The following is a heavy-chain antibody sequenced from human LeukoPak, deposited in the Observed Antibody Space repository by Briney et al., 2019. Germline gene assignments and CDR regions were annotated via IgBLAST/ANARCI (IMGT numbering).Heavy chain of an antibody. CDR2: INHSGDT. J-gene: IGHJ3*01. CDR1: GGSFSNYY. CDR3: ARGGLRFLEQTTHSLDV. Sequence: SETLSLTCAVYGGSFSNYYWTRIRQPPGKGLEWIGEINHSGDTNYSPSLKSRVTTSIDTSKSQFSLKLTSVTAADTAVYYCARGGLRFLEQTTHSLDVWGQGTMVTVSS. D-gene: IGHD3-3*01. V-gene: IGHV4-34*01.